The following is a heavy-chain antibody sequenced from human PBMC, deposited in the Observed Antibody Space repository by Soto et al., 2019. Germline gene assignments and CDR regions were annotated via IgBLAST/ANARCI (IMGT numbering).Heavy chain of an antibody. D-gene: IGHD2-2*01. CDR2: IDPRNGGT. V-gene: IGHV1-2*02. CDR1: GYTFSDYY. Sequence: QELLVQSESDVKKPGASVTVSCKASGYTFSDYYIHWVRQAPGQGLEWMGWIDPRNGGTKYAQKFEDRFSMTTDTSTSTASMELRRLRSDDTAVFFCARVRYRNVIHAWGQGTLVTVSS. CDR3: ARVRYRNVIHA. J-gene: IGHJ4*02.